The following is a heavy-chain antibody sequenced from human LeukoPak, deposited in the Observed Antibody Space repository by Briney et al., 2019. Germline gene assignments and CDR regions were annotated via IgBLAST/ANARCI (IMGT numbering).Heavy chain of an antibody. CDR2: ISGGGDET. V-gene: IGHV3-23*01. Sequence: PGGSLRLSCSASGFTFSSCAMSWVRQTPGKGLEWVSGISGGGDETYYADSVKGRFTISTDNSKSTLYLQMNSLRAEDTAVYYCVKEGPLRRTDFDFWAQGTLVTVSS. CDR3: VKEGPLRRTDFDF. CDR1: GFTFSSCA. J-gene: IGHJ4*02.